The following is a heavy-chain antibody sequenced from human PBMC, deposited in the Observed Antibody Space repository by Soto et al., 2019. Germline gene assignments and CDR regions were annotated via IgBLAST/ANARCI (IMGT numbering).Heavy chain of an antibody. CDR2: INPKTGLT. CDR3: AKANDYGDNLGFDF. V-gene: IGHV1-2*02. CDR1: GYTLSEYF. D-gene: IGHD4-17*01. Sequence: ASVKVSCKASGYTLSEYFMHWVRQAPGQGLEWVGWINPKTGLTNYAQSFQGRVTLTRDTSINTAYMELSRLRSDDTAVYYCAKANDYGDNLGFDFWGQGTLVTVSS. J-gene: IGHJ4*02.